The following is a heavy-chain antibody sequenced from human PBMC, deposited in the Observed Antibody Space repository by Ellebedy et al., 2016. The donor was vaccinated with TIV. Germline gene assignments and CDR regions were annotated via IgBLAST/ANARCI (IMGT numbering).Heavy chain of an antibody. CDR3: ARGRFPVSLENYFDP. CDR2: IYYSGST. V-gene: IGHV4-31*03. CDR1: GGSISRGAFY. J-gene: IGHJ5*02. Sequence: MPSETLSLTCTVSGGSISRGAFYWTWIRQKPGTGLEWMGNIYYSGSTYYKPSLKSRVTISLDTSKNQFSLRLSSVTAADTAVYYCARGRFPVSLENYFDPWGQGSLVSVSS. D-gene: IGHD5-24*01.